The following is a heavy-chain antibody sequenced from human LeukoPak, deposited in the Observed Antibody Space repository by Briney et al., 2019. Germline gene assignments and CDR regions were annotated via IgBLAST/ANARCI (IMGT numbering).Heavy chain of an antibody. CDR1: GGTFSSYP. Sequence: SVKVSCKASGGTFSSYPFTWVRQAPGQGLEWMGEITPIFGAANYAQTFQGRVTITADEFTSTVFMELSSLRSEDTAMYYCARDGYYDSSGYPLGWGQGTLVTVSS. D-gene: IGHD3-22*01. V-gene: IGHV1-69*13. CDR3: ARDGYYDSSGYPLG. CDR2: ITPIFGAA. J-gene: IGHJ4*02.